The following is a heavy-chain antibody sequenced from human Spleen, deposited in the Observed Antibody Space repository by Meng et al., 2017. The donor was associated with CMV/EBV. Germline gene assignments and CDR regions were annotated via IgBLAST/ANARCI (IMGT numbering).Heavy chain of an antibody. CDR2: IRSDGSHE. Sequence: GESPKISCVVSGFTFSDFGMHWVRQAPGKGLEWLSFIRSDGSHEYSADSVKGRFTISRDNSRNTLYLQMNSLRPDDTAVYYCAKDVRNFDWDTFDIWGQGTMVTVSS. CDR1: GFTFSDFG. V-gene: IGHV3-30*02. D-gene: IGHD3-9*01. J-gene: IGHJ3*02. CDR3: AKDVRNFDWDTFDI.